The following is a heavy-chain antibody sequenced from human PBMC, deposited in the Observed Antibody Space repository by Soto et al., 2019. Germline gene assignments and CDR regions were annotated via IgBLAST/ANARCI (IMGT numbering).Heavy chain of an antibody. V-gene: IGHV5-51*01. CDR2: IYPGDSDT. CDR3: ARQAYDSSGYFTPYYYYGMDV. Sequence: GESLKSSSKGSGYSFTSYWMGWVRQMPGKGLEWMGIIYPGDSDTRYSPSFQGPVTISADKSTSTASLQRSSLKASDTAMYYCARQAYDSSGYFTPYYYYGMDVWGQGTTVTVSS. J-gene: IGHJ6*02. D-gene: IGHD3-22*01. CDR1: GYSFTSYW.